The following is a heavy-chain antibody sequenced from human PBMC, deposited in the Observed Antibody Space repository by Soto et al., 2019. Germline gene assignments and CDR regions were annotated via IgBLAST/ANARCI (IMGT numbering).Heavy chain of an antibody. V-gene: IGHV3-53*01. J-gene: IGHJ3*02. CDR3: EKSGGDRAFDI. Sequence: DVQLVESGGGLIQPGGSLRLSCAASGFTVSSNYMSWLRQAPGKGLECVSVIDSGGTTYYADSVKGRFTISRDNSENTVYLQMNNLRGEDTAVYHCEKSGGDRAFDIWGQGTRVTVSS. CDR1: GFTVSSNY. CDR2: IDSGGTT. D-gene: IGHD2-21*01.